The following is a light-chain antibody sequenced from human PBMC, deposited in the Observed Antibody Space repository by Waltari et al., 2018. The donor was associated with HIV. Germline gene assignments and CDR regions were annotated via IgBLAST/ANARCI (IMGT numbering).Light chain of an antibody. CDR3: QSYDSSLSASV. Sequence: QSVLTQPPSVSGAPGQRVTISCTGSSSNIGAGYHVHWYQQFPGAAPQLLIYGATDRPSGVPDRVSGSKSGTSASLAITGLQGDDEADYYCQSYDSSLSASVFGGGTKLTVL. J-gene: IGLJ3*02. CDR2: GAT. V-gene: IGLV1-40*01. CDR1: SSNIGAGYH.